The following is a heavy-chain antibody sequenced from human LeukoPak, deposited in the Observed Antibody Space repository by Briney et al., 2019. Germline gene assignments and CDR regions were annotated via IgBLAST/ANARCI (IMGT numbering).Heavy chain of an antibody. Sequence: PSETLSLTCAVSGGSISSSSYYWGWIRQPPGKGLEWIGSIYYSGSPYYNPSLKSRVTISVDTSKNQFSLKLSSVTAADTAVYYCARDGRSDYYYDSSGNFDYWGQGTLVTVSS. CDR1: GGSISSSSYY. V-gene: IGHV4-39*07. CDR3: ARDGRSDYYYDSSGNFDY. D-gene: IGHD3-22*01. CDR2: IYYSGSP. J-gene: IGHJ4*02.